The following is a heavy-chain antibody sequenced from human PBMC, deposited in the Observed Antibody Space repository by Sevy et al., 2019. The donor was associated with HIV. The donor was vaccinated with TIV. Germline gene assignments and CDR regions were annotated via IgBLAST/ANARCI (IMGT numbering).Heavy chain of an antibody. CDR2: IYAGGSR. D-gene: IGHD3-22*01. J-gene: IGHJ3*02. Sequence: GGSLRLSCAASGFTVSSNYMSWVRQAPGKGLEWVSVIYAGGSRYYADSVKGRFTISRDNSKNTLYLQMNSLRAEDTAVYYYATHASDYDSTGYLERDAFDIWGQGTMVTVSS. CDR1: GFTVSSNY. V-gene: IGHV3-53*01. CDR3: ATHASDYDSTGYLERDAFDI.